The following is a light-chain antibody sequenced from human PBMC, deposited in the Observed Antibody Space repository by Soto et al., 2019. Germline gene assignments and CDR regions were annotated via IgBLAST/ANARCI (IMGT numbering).Light chain of an antibody. CDR3: QQSYRTPWT. J-gene: IGKJ1*01. CDR2: AAS. Sequence: DIQMTQSPSSLSASVGDRVTITCRASQSISSYLNWYQQKPGKAPKLLIYAASSLQSGGPSRFSGSGSGTDFTLTISSLQPEDFVTYYCQQSYRTPWTFGQGTKVEIK. V-gene: IGKV1-39*01. CDR1: QSISSY.